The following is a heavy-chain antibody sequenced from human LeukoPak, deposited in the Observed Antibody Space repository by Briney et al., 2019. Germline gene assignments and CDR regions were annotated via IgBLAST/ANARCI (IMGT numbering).Heavy chain of an antibody. CDR1: GFTFSSYA. CDR3: ARGRSVGATRSFDY. D-gene: IGHD1-26*01. J-gene: IGHJ4*02. CDR2: ISGSGGST. Sequence: PGSSLRLSCAASGFTFSSYAMSWVRQAPGKGLEWVSAISGSGGSTYYTDSVKGRFTISRDNSKDTLYLQMNSLRAEDTAVYYCARGRSVGATRSFDYWGQGTLVTVSS. V-gene: IGHV3-23*01.